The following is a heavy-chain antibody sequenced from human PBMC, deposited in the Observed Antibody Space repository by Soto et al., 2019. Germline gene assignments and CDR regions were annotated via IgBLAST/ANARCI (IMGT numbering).Heavy chain of an antibody. J-gene: IGHJ4*02. V-gene: IGHV3-66*01. CDR3: ARGPTQADFDY. CDR2: IYSGGST. CDR1: GFTVSSNY. Sequence: EVQLVESGGGLVQPGGSLRLSCAASGFTVSSNYMIWVRQAPGKGLEWVSVIYSGGSTYYADSVKGRFTISRDNPKNPLYLQMNSLRAEDTAVYYCARGPTQADFDYWGQGTLVTVSS.